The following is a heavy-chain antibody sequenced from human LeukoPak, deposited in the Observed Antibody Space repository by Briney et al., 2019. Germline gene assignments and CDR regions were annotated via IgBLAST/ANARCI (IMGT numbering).Heavy chain of an antibody. D-gene: IGHD2-15*01. CDR3: ARRSSYPPGGFDP. CDR2: IYPGDSDT. J-gene: IGHJ5*02. Sequence: GESLKISCKGSGYSVTSYWIGWGRQMPGKGLEWMGIIYPGDSDTRYSPSFQGQVTIPADKSISTAYLQWSSLKASDTAMYYCARRSSYPPGGFDPWGQGTLVTVSS. CDR1: GYSVTSYW. V-gene: IGHV5-51*01.